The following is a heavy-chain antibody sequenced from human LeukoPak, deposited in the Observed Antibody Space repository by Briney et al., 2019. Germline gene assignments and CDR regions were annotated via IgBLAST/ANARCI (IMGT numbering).Heavy chain of an antibody. V-gene: IGHV3-15*01. CDR3: TTDPGSCYSCFDY. CDR1: GFTFSNAW. D-gene: IGHD2-15*01. J-gene: IGHJ4*02. Sequence: PGGSLRLSCAASGFTFSNAWMTWVRQAPGKGLEWVGRIRSKTDGGTTDYAAPVKGRFTTSRDDSKNTLYLQMNSLKTEDTAVYYCTTDPGSCYSCFDYWGQGTLVTVSS. CDR2: IRSKTDGGTT.